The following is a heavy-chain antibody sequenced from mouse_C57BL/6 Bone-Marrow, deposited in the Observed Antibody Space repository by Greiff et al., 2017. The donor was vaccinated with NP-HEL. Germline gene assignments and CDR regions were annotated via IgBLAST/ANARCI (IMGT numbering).Heavy chain of an antibody. CDR1: GYAFSSSW. J-gene: IGHJ3*01. Sequence: QVQLQQSGPELVKPGASVKISCKASGYAFSSSWMNWVKQRPGKGLEWIGRIYPGDGDTNYNGKFKGKATLTADKSSSTAYMQISSMTSEDSAVYFCARGGQRFAYWGQGTLVTVSA. V-gene: IGHV1-82*01. CDR2: IYPGDGDT. D-gene: IGHD3-3*01. CDR3: ARGGQRFAY.